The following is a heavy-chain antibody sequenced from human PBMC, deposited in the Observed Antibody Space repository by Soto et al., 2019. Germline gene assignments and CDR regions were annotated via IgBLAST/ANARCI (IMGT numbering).Heavy chain of an antibody. CDR2: ISAYNGNT. CDR1: GYTFTSYG. J-gene: IGHJ6*02. V-gene: IGHV1-18*01. CDR3: ARDSSGYSGYDLVYYYYGMDV. D-gene: IGHD5-12*01. Sequence: ASVKVSCKASGYTFTSYGISWVRQAPGQGLEWMGWISAYNGNTNYAQKLQGRVTMTTDTSTSTAYMELRSLRSDDTAVYYCARDSSGYSGYDLVYYYYGMDVWGQGTTVTASS.